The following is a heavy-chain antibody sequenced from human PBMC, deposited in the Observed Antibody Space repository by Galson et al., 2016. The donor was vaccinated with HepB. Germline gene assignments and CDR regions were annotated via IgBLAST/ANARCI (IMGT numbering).Heavy chain of an antibody. CDR1: GFTLSSYG. CDR2: ISSSGSTI. CDR3: ARDPLPHWGQGRYYYYYGMDV. Sequence: SLRLSCAASGFTLSSYGMNWVRQAPGKGLEWVSYISSSGSTIYNADSVKGRFTISRDNAKNSLYLQMNSLRAEDTGVYYCARDPLPHWGQGRYYYYYGMDVWGQGTTLTVSS. J-gene: IGHJ6*02. V-gene: IGHV3-48*03. D-gene: IGHD7-27*01.